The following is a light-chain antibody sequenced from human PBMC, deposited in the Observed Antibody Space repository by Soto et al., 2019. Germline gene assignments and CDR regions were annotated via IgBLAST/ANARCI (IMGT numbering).Light chain of an antibody. J-gene: IGKJ1*01. CDR1: HNITIH. V-gene: IGKV3-15*01. Sequence: EIVMTQSPATLSVSPGETATLSCRASHNITIHIAGYQQKPGQAPRLLMHDASARATGIPARFSASESGTEFTLNLNSLQSEDVAVYYCQQYYYWWMFGQGTKVEI. CDR3: QQYYYWWM. CDR2: DAS.